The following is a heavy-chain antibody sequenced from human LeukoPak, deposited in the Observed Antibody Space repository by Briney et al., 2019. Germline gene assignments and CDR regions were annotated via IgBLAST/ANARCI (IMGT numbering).Heavy chain of an antibody. CDR3: ARNENSGWGYFDY. Sequence: GGSLRLFCAASGFTFSSYGMHWVRQAPGKGLEWVSVIGGSNGITFYVGSVKGRFTISRDNSKDTLYLQMNSLRAEDTAVYYCARNENSGWGYFDYWGQGTLVTVSS. CDR1: GFTFSSYG. D-gene: IGHD5-12*01. CDR2: IGGSNGIT. V-gene: IGHV3-23*01. J-gene: IGHJ4*02.